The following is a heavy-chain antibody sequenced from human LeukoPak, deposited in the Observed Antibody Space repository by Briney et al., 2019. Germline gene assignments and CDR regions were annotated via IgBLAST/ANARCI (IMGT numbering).Heavy chain of an antibody. D-gene: IGHD5-12*01. CDR3: AKDTGDIVVGYGNYFDY. V-gene: IGHV3-9*03. CDR1: GFTFDDYA. J-gene: IGHJ4*02. Sequence: PGGSLRLSCAASGFTFDDYAMHWVRQAPGKGLEWVSGISWNSGSIGYADSVKGRFTISRDNAKNSLYLQMSSLRAEDMALYYCAKDTGDIVVGYGNYFDYWGQGTLVTVSS. CDR2: ISWNSGSI.